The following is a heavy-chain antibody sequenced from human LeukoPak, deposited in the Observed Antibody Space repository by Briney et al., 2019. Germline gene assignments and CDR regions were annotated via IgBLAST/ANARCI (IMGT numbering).Heavy chain of an antibody. V-gene: IGHV1-2*02. CDR2: INPNSGGT. J-gene: IGHJ2*01. D-gene: IGHD6-19*01. CDR3: ARDTGYSSGWYFYL. Sequence: ASVTVSCKASGYTFTGYYMHWVRQAPGQGLEWMGWINPNSGGTNYAQKFQGRVTMTRDTSISTAYMELSRLRSDETAVYYCARDTGYSSGWYFYLWGRGTLVTVSS. CDR1: GYTFTGYY.